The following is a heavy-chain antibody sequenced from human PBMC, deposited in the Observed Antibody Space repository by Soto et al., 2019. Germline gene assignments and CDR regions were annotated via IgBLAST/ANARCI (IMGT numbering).Heavy chain of an antibody. CDR2: IYPGDSDT. CDR3: ARQRLWGTSGYYYFEN. CDR1: GFSFHSYW. J-gene: IGHJ4*02. V-gene: IGHV5-51*01. D-gene: IGHD3-22*01. Sequence: PGESLKISCKGSGFSFHSYWIGWVRQMPGKGLEWMGIIYPGDSDTRYSPSFQGQVTITVDKSINTAYLQWSRLKASDTAIYYCARQRLWGTSGYYYFENWGQGTLVTVSS.